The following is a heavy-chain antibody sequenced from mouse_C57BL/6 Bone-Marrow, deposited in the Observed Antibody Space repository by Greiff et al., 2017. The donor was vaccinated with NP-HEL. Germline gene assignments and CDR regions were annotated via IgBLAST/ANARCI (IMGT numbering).Heavy chain of an antibody. CDR2: ILPGSGIT. J-gene: IGHJ1*03. D-gene: IGHD2-1*01. CDR1: GYTFTGYW. V-gene: IGHV1-9*01. Sequence: QVQLKESGAELMKPGASVKLSCKATGYTFTGYWIEWVKQRPGHGLEWIGEILPGSGITNYNEKFKGKATFTADTSSNTAYMQLSSRTTEDSAIYYCAVGRGNYGGYWYFDVWGTGTTVTVSS. CDR3: AVGRGNYGGYWYFDV.